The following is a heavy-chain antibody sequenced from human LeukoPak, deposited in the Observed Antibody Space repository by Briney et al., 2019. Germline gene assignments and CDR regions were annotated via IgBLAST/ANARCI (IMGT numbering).Heavy chain of an antibody. Sequence: ASVKVSCKASGYTFTSYGISWVRQAPGQGLEWMGWITAYNDNTNYAQKLQGRVTMTTDASTSTAYMELRSLRSDDTAVYYCARALLWFGEPSHIDYWGQGTLVTASS. D-gene: IGHD3-10*01. CDR3: ARALLWFGEPSHIDY. CDR2: ITAYNDNT. J-gene: IGHJ4*02. V-gene: IGHV1-18*01. CDR1: GYTFTSYG.